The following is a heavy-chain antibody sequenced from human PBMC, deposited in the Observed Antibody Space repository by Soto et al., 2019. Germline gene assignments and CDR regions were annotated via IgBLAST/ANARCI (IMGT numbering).Heavy chain of an antibody. D-gene: IGHD5-12*01. V-gene: IGHV2-5*02. J-gene: IGHJ4*02. CDR1: GFSLSTSGVG. Sequence: QITLKESGPTLVKPTQTLTLTCTFSGFSLSTSGVGVGWIRQPPGKALEWLALIYWDDDKRYSPSLKSRLTXXKXXSKNQVVITMTNMDPVDTATYYCAHVYGGYDNFDYWGQGTLVTVSS. CDR3: AHVYGGYDNFDY. CDR2: IYWDDDK.